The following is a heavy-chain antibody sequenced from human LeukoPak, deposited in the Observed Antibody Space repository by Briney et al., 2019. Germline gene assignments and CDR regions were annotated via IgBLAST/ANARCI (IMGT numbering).Heavy chain of an antibody. CDR2: IRYDGSNK. J-gene: IGHJ6*03. D-gene: IGHD6-13*01. CDR1: GFTFSSYG. V-gene: IGHV3-30*02. Sequence: GGSLRLSCAASGFTFSSYGMHWVRQAPGKGLEWVAFIRYDGSNKYYADSVKGRFTISRDNSKNTLYLQMNSLRAGDTAVYYCAKASRYSSSIFSYYYYYMDVWGKGTTVTVSS. CDR3: AKASRYSSSIFSYYYYYMDV.